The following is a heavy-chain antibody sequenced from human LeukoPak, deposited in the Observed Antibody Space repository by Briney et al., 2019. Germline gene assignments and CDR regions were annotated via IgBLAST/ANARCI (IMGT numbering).Heavy chain of an antibody. CDR1: GFTFDDYA. CDR2: ISWNSGSI. Sequence: PGGSLRLSCAASGFTFDDYAMHWVRHAPGKGLEWVSGISWNSGSIGYADSVKGRFTISRDNAKNSLYLQMNSLRAEDTAVYYCARGRSGWSPYYYYGMDVWGQGTTVTVSS. J-gene: IGHJ6*02. D-gene: IGHD6-19*01. CDR3: ARGRSGWSPYYYYGMDV. V-gene: IGHV3-9*01.